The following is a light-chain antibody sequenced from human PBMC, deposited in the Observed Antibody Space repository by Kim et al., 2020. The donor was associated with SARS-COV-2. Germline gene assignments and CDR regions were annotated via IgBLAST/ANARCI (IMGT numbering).Light chain of an antibody. CDR3: QQRSSWPPIT. CDR1: RSVDSY. Sequence: SPGDRAPPACRASRSVDSYLAWYQLKPGQAPRPLIYDASTRATGVPARFSGSGYGTDFTLTISSLEPEDFAVYYCQQRSSWPPITFGQGTRLEIK. V-gene: IGKV3-11*01. J-gene: IGKJ5*01. CDR2: DAS.